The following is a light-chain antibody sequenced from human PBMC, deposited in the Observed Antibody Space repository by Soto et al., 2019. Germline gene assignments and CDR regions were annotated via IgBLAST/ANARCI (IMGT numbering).Light chain of an antibody. CDR1: SSDVGSYNL. CDR3: CSYAGSSTPYV. CDR2: EVS. Sequence: QSARTQPASVPGSPGQAITISCTGTSSDVGSYNLVSWYQQHPGKAPKLMIYEVSKRPSGVSNRFSGSKSGNTASLTISGLQAEDEADYYCCSYAGSSTPYVFGTGTKVTVL. V-gene: IGLV2-23*02. J-gene: IGLJ1*01.